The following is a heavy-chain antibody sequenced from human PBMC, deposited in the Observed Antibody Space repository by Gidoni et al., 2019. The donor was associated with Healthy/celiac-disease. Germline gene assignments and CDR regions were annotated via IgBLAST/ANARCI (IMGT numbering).Heavy chain of an antibody. J-gene: IGHJ6*02. Sequence: QVQLQQWGAGLLKPSETLSLTCAVYGGSFSGYYLSWIRQPPGKGLECIGEINHSGSTNYTPSLKSRVTISVDTSKNQFSLKLSSVTAADTAVYYCARGFVRWLAYGMDVWGQGTTVTVSS. D-gene: IGHD6-19*01. V-gene: IGHV4-34*01. CDR1: GGSFSGYY. CDR3: ARGFVRWLAYGMDV. CDR2: INHSGST.